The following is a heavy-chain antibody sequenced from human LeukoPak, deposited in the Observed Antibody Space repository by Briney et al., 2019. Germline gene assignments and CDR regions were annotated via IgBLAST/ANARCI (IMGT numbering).Heavy chain of an antibody. Sequence: GGSLRLSCAASGFRFSDYYMSWIRQAPGKGLEWVSYIGSSSSTTYYADSVKGRFTISRDNTRKSLYLQMNSLRAEDTAVYYRARDPSKDVYNPGWFDPWGQGTLVTVSS. CDR2: IGSSSSTT. CDR3: ARDPSKDVYNPGWFDP. D-gene: IGHD5-24*01. CDR1: GFRFSDYY. J-gene: IGHJ5*02. V-gene: IGHV3-11*04.